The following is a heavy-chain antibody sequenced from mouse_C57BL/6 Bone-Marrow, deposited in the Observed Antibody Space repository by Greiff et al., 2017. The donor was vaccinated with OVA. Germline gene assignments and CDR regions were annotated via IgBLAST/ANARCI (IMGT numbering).Heavy chain of an antibody. CDR2: IHPNSGST. CDR3: ARRAYYYGSSYGFAY. D-gene: IGHD1-1*01. Sequence: VKLQEPGAELVKPGASVKLSCKASGYTFTSYWMHWVKQRPGQGLEWIGMIHPNSGSTNYNEKFKSKATLTVDKSSSTAYMQLSSLTSEDSAVYYCARRAYYYGSSYGFAYWGQGTLVTVSA. V-gene: IGHV1-64*01. CDR1: GYTFTSYW. J-gene: IGHJ3*01.